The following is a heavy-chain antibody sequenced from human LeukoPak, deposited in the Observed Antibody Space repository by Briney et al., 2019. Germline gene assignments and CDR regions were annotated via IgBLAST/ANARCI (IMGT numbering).Heavy chain of an antibody. CDR2: INHSGST. CDR1: GGSFSGYY. CDR3: ARGVKGIAARKKQNWFDP. J-gene: IGHJ5*02. V-gene: IGHV4-34*01. Sequence: SETLSLTYAVYGGSFSGYYWSWIRQPPGKGLEWIGEINHSGSTNYNPSLKSRVTISVDTSKNQFSLKLSSVTAADTAVYYCARGVKGIAARKKQNWFDPWGQGTLVTVSS. D-gene: IGHD6-6*01.